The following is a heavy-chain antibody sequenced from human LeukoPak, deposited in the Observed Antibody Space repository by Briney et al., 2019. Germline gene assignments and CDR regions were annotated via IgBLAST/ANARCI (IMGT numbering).Heavy chain of an antibody. Sequence: GGSLRLSCAASGFTFSSYAMHWVRQAPGKGLEWVAVISYDGSNKYYADSVKGRFTISRDNSKNTLYLQMNSLRAEDTAVYYCARGLPRGYSGYVSDSSFDPWGQGTLVTVSS. CDR2: ISYDGSNK. V-gene: IGHV3-30-3*01. CDR1: GFTFSSYA. D-gene: IGHD5-12*01. CDR3: ARGLPRGYSGYVSDSSFDP. J-gene: IGHJ5*02.